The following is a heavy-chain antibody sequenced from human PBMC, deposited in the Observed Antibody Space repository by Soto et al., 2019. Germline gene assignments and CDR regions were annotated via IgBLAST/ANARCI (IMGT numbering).Heavy chain of an antibody. CDR3: TTEQEDFDWSSDI. J-gene: IGHJ3*02. CDR1: VFTCSNAW. CDR2: IKSKTDGGTT. V-gene: IGHV3-15*01. D-gene: IGHD3-9*01. Sequence: PRWSLRLSCSASVFTCSNAWMSWFRQAPGKGLEWVGRIKSKTDGGTTDYAAPVKGRFTISRDDSKNTLDLQMNSLKTEDTAVYYCTTEQEDFDWSSDIWGQGTMVTVSS.